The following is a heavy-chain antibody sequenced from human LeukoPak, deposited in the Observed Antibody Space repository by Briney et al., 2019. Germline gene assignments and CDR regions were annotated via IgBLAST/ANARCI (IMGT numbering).Heavy chain of an antibody. V-gene: IGHV1-69*05. J-gene: IGHJ5*02. CDR2: IIPIFGRA. CDR3: ARGETILNWFDP. CDR1: GGTFSSEA. Sequence: SVKVSCTASGGTFSSEAFIWVRQAPGQGLEWMGGIIPIFGRADYAQKFQDIVTITTDESTSTVYMELSSLGSEDTAVYYCARGETILNWFDPWGQGTLVAVSS. D-gene: IGHD1-1*01.